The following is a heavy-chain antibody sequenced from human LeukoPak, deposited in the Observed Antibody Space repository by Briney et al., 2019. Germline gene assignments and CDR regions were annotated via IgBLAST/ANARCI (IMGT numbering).Heavy chain of an antibody. V-gene: IGHV1-3*01. Sequence: ASVKVSCKASGYTFTNYAMQWVRQAPGQRLEWMGWINAGNGKIKYSQKFQGRVTITRDTSASTAYMEPSSLRSEDTAVYYCARGIWTSSSVQYHFDYWGQGTLVTVSS. CDR2: INAGNGKI. CDR1: GYTFTNYA. D-gene: IGHD3/OR15-3a*01. J-gene: IGHJ4*02. CDR3: ARGIWTSSSVQYHFDY.